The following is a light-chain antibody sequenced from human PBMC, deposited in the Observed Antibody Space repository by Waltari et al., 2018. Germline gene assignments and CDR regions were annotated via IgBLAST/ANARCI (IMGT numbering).Light chain of an antibody. J-gene: IGKJ4*01. V-gene: IGKV1-13*02. CDR2: YAN. CDR3: QQGNSNPLT. CDR1: QGISSY. Sequence: IQMSQSPSSLSASVGDRVTITCRASQGISSYLNWYQQKPGKAPKLLIYYANSLASGVPSRFSGSGSGTEFTLTISSLQPEDFATYHCQQGNSNPLTFGGGTKVEIK.